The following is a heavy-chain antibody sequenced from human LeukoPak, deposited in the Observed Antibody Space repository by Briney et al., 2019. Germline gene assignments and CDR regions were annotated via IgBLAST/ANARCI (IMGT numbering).Heavy chain of an antibody. V-gene: IGHV4-59*08. CDR1: GESISGYY. J-gene: IGHJ5*02. D-gene: IGHD3-3*01. CDR3: ARAARAIFENWFDP. CDR2: IYYSGST. Sequence: SETLSLTCSVSGESISGYYWSWIRQPPGKGLEWIGYIYYSGSTNYNPSLKSRVTISVDTSRNQFSLKLSSVTAADTAVYYCARAARAIFENWFDPWGQGTLVTVSS.